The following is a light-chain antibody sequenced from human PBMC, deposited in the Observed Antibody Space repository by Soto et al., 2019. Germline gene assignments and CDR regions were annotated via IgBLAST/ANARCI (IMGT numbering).Light chain of an antibody. CDR3: QQYGSSPLT. CDR1: QSVSSSY. Sequence: EIVLTQSPATLSLSPGERATLSCGATQSVSSSYLVWYQQKPGLAPRLLIYDASSRATGIPDRFSGSGSGTDFTLTISRLEPEDFAVYYCQQYGSSPLTFGGGTEVEIK. CDR2: DAS. J-gene: IGKJ4*01. V-gene: IGKV3D-20*01.